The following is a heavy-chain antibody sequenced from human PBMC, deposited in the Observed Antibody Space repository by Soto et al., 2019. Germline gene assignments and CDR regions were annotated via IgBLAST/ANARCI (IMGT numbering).Heavy chain of an antibody. D-gene: IGHD3-22*01. Sequence: ASVKVSCKASGYTFTGYYMHWVRQAPGQGLEWMGWINPNSGGTNYAQKFQGWVTMTRDTSISTAYMELSRLRSDDTAVYYCARDQTYYYDSSGYDRAPLPYYGMDVWGQGTTVTVSS. CDR2: INPNSGGT. J-gene: IGHJ6*02. V-gene: IGHV1-2*04. CDR1: GYTFTGYY. CDR3: ARDQTYYYDSSGYDRAPLPYYGMDV.